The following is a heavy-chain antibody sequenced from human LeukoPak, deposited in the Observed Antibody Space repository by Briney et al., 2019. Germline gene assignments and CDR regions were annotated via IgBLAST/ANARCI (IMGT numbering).Heavy chain of an antibody. CDR3: ARDWYGGSYYRFDY. CDR2: TYYRSKWSN. CDR1: GDSISSNTAA. Sequence: SQTLSLTCAISGDSISSNTAAWNWIRQSPSRGLEWLGRTYYRSKWSNDYAVSVKSRITINPDTSKSQSSLLLNSVTPEDTAVYYCARDWYGGSYYRFDYWGQGTLVTVSS. D-gene: IGHD1-26*01. V-gene: IGHV6-1*01. J-gene: IGHJ4*02.